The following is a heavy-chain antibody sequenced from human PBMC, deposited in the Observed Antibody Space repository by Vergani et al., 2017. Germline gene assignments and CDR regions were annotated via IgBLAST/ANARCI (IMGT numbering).Heavy chain of an antibody. J-gene: IGHJ6*03. CDR3: ARAFIVGATNYYYYYMDV. CDR1: GFTFSSYS. V-gene: IGHV3-21*01. D-gene: IGHD1-26*01. Sequence: EVQLVESGGGLVKPGGSLRLSCAASGFTFSSYSMNWVRQAPGKGLGWVSSISSSSSYIYYADSVKGRFTISRDNAKNSLYLQMNSLRAEDTAVYYCARAFIVGATNYYYYYMDVWGKGTTVTVSS. CDR2: ISSSSSYI.